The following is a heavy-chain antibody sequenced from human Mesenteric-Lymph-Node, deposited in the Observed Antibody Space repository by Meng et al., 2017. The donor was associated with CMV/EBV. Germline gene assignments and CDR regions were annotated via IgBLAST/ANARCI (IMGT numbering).Heavy chain of an antibody. D-gene: IGHD1-26*01. CDR1: GFTFDDFG. CDR3: ARDPDRWEPYYFDY. Sequence: GESLKISCTVSGFTFDDFGMYWVRQAPGKGLEWVSGINWNGGSTAYADSVEGRFTISRDNAENSLYLQMNSLRVEDTALYYCARDPDRWEPYYFDYWGQGTLVTVSS. V-gene: IGHV3-20*04. CDR2: INWNGGST. J-gene: IGHJ4*02.